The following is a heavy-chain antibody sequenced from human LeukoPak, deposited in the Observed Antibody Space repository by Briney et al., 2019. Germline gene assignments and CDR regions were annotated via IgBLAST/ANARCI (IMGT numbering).Heavy chain of an antibody. V-gene: IGHV1-8*01. CDR1: GYTLSDYD. J-gene: IGHJ5*02. CDR2: INANSLIP. CDR3: ARVKPVPTVSFDP. D-gene: IGHD4-17*01. Sequence: EASVKLSCKASGYTLSDYDINWVRQAPGQGLEYMGWINANSLIPGYARKFRGRVTLTMDTSIRTAYMELSGLTYDDTAIYYCARVKPVPTVSFDPWGQGTLVTVSS.